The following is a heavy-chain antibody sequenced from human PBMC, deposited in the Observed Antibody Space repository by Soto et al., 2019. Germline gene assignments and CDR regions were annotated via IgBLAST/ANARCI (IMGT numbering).Heavy chain of an antibody. Sequence: EVQLVESGGGLVKPGGSLRLSCAASGFTFSNAWMNWVRQAPGKGLEWVGRIKSKTDGGTTDYAAPVKGRFTISRDDSKNTMYLQMKSLKTEDPAVYYCTTSVSTDLRYYDYGMDVWGQGTTVTVSS. V-gene: IGHV3-15*07. CDR2: IKSKTDGGTT. D-gene: IGHD4-4*01. CDR3: TTSVSTDLRYYDYGMDV. J-gene: IGHJ6*02. CDR1: GFTFSNAW.